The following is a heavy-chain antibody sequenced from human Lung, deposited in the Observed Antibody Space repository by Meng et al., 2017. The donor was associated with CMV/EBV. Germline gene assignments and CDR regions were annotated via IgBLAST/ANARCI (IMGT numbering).Heavy chain of an antibody. CDR2: FKGTTDGGTT. V-gene: IGHV3-15*01. CDR3: LYYYDSSGYVAY. D-gene: IGHD3-22*01. CDR1: GFTFSNAR. J-gene: IGHJ4*02. Sequence: GGSLRLXXAASGFTFSNARMSWVRQAPGKGLEWVGRFKGTTDGGTTDYAAPVKGRFSISRDDSKKTLHLQMNSLKTEDTAVYFCLYYYDSSGYVAYWGQGTXVTVSS.